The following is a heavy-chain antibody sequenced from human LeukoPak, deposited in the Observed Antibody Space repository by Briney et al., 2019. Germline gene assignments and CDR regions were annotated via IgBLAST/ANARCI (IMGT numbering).Heavy chain of an antibody. V-gene: IGHV1-2*02. CDR1: GYTFTGYY. Sequence: ASVKVSCKASGYTFTGYYMHLVRQAPGQGLEWMGWINPNSGGTNYAQKFQGRVTMTRDTSISAAYMELSRLRSDDTAVYYCARDRPGDILTGYGDYWGQGTLVTVSS. J-gene: IGHJ4*02. CDR3: ARDRPGDILTGYGDY. D-gene: IGHD3-9*01. CDR2: INPNSGGT.